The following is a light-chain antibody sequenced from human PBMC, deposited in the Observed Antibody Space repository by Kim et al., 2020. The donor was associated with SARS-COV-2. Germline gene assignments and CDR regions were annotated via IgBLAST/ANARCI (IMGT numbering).Light chain of an antibody. V-gene: IGKV1-39*01. J-gene: IGKJ1*01. CDR3: QQSYRTPRT. CDR1: QSISSY. Sequence: DIQMTQSPSSLSASVGDRVTITCRASQSISSYLNWYQQKPGKAPKLLIYAASSLQSGVPSRFSGSGSGTDFTLTISSLQPGDFATYFCQQSYRTPRTFGQGAKVDIK. CDR2: AAS.